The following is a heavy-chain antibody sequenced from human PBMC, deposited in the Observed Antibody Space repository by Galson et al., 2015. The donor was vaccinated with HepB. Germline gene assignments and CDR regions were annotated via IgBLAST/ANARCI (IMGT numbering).Heavy chain of an antibody. V-gene: IGHV3-53*04. CDR3: ARLMTTVTTSGWYFDL. Sequence: SLRLSCAASGFTVSSNYMSWVRQAPGKGLEWVSVIYSGGSTYYADSVKGRFTISRHNSKNTLYLQMNSLRAEDTAVYYCARLMTTVTTSGWYFDLWGRGTLVTVSS. CDR1: GFTVSSNY. J-gene: IGHJ2*01. CDR2: IYSGGST. D-gene: IGHD4-17*01.